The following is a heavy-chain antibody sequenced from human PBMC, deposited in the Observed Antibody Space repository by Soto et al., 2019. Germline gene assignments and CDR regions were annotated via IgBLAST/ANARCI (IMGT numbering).Heavy chain of an antibody. V-gene: IGHV3-21*01. Sequence: PGGTLRLSCAASGVTFTNHNMNWVRHGPGKGLEWGSSRCSSSSVRNYAGPVKGRFSSSRDNDKNFVYLQMDSLRAEDTTGFYCARDPPLPVLVVVATYDFWGQGTLVTVSS. CDR2: RCSSSSVR. CDR1: GVTFTNHN. D-gene: IGHD2-15*01. CDR3: ARDPPLPVLVVVATYDF. J-gene: IGHJ4*02.